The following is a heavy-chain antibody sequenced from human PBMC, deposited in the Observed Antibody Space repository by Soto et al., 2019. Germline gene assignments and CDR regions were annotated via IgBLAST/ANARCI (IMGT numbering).Heavy chain of an antibody. Sequence: VGSLRLSCAASGFTFSSYGMHWVRQAPGKGLEWVAVISYDGSNKYYADSVKGRFTISRDNSKNTLYLQMNSLRAEDTAVYYCAKPKEGWIQLWLQFDYWGQGTLVTVSS. CDR2: ISYDGSNK. CDR1: GFTFSSYG. V-gene: IGHV3-30*18. CDR3: AKPKEGWIQLWLQFDY. J-gene: IGHJ4*02. D-gene: IGHD5-18*01.